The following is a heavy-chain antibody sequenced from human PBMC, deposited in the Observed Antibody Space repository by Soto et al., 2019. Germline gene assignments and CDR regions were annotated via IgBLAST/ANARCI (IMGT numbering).Heavy chain of an antibody. CDR3: ARRGYYDSSGYLSLDY. CDR2: IYYSGST. V-gene: IGHV4-61*01. D-gene: IGHD3-22*01. Sequence: QVQLQESGPGLVKPSETLSLTCTVSDGSVSSGSYYWSWIRQPPGKGLEWIGYIYYSGSTNYNPYLKNRVTISVDTSKNQFSLKLSSVTAADTAVYYCARRGYYDSSGYLSLDYWGQGTLVTVSS. CDR1: DGSVSSGSYY. J-gene: IGHJ4*02.